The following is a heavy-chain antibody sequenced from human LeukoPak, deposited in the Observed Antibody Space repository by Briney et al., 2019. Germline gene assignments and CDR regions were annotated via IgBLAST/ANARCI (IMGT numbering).Heavy chain of an antibody. J-gene: IGHJ4*02. CDR1: GYTLTGYY. Sequence: ASVKVSCKASGYTLTGYYMHWVRQAPGQGLEGMGWINPNSGGTNYAQKFQGRVTMTRDTSISTAYMELSRLRSDDTAVYYCARGRVYDSSGYYYGSNDYWGQGTLVTVSS. CDR3: ARGRVYDSSGYYYGSNDY. V-gene: IGHV1-2*02. D-gene: IGHD3-22*01. CDR2: INPNSGGT.